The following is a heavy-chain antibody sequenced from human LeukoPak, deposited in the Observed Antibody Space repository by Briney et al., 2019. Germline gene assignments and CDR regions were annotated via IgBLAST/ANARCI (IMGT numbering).Heavy chain of an antibody. CDR1: GGSISSSSYY. J-gene: IGHJ4*02. CDR2: IYYSGTT. V-gene: IGHV4-39*02. Sequence: SETLSLTCTVSGGSISSSSYYWGWIRRPPGKGLEWIGSIYYSGTTYYNPSLKSRVTISVDTSKNQFSLKLSSVTAADTAMYYCARDFCGGDCYNFDYWGQGTLVTVSS. CDR3: ARDFCGGDCYNFDY. D-gene: IGHD2-21*02.